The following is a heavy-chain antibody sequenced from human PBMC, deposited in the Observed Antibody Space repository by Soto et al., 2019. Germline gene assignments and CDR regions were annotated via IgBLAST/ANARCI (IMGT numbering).Heavy chain of an antibody. D-gene: IGHD3-10*01. J-gene: IGHJ4*02. CDR1: GDSISRGFYY. Sequence: SETLSLTCTVSGDSISRGFYYWSWIRQHPGKGLEWIGNIYHTGSTDFNPSLKSRLTMSVDTSKNQYSLRLTSVTAADTAVYYCARLCNEYDSEPFFYFKFWGPGTLVTVSS. CDR2: IYHTGST. CDR3: ARLCNEYDSEPFFYFKF. V-gene: IGHV4-31*03.